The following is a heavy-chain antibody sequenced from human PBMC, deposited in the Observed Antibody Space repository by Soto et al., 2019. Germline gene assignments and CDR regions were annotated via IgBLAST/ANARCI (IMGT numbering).Heavy chain of an antibody. V-gene: IGHV4-4*02. D-gene: IGHD5-18*01. J-gene: IGHJ3*02. Sequence: QVQLQESGAGLVKPWGTLSLTCAVSGDSITTTKCWTWVRQPPGQGLEWIGAIYHSGSTSSNPPPKSRVTIAVETSKNQFFPDLTSVTAAETAMYYGARLAMVTIGGHVYRSLDIWGQGTMVTVSS. CDR1: GDSITTTKC. CDR3: ARLAMVTIGGHVYRSLDI. CDR2: IYHSGST.